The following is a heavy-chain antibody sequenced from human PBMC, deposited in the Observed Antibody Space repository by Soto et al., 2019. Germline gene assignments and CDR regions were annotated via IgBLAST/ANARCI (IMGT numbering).Heavy chain of an antibody. CDR1: GDSISTVDYF. J-gene: IGHJ5*01. CDR3: ARGRYCLTGRCFPNWFDS. CDR2: IYKSTTT. Sequence: PSETRSLTWSVSGDSISTVDYFWAWIRQPPGQGLEYIGYIYKSTTTYYNPSFESRVAISLDTSKSQFSLNVTSVTAADTAVYFCARGRYCLTGRCFPNWFDSWGQGTLVTVSS. V-gene: IGHV4-30-4*01. D-gene: IGHD2-15*01.